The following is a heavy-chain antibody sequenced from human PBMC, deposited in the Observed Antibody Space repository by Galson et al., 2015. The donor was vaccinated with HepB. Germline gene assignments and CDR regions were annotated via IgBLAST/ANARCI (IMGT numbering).Heavy chain of an antibody. CDR1: GFTFSSYA. Sequence: SLRLSCAASGFTFSSYAMNWVRQAPGKGLEWVSGISGSGGSTYNADSVRGRSTISRDNSKNTLYLQMNSLRAEDTAVYYCARSVVGQWAPLGYWGQGTLVTVTS. V-gene: IGHV3-23*01. CDR3: ARSVVGQWAPLGY. D-gene: IGHD6-19*01. CDR2: ISGSGGST. J-gene: IGHJ4*02.